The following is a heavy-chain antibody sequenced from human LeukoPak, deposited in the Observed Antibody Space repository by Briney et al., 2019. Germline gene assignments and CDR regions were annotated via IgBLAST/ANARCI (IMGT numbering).Heavy chain of an antibody. CDR1: GGSISSYY. CDR3: ARASGDSIYPYYFDY. V-gene: IGHV4-4*07. J-gene: IGHJ4*02. D-gene: IGHD4-17*01. CDR2: IYSSGST. Sequence: PSETLSLTCTVSGGSISSYYWSWIRQSAGSGLEWIGRIYSSGSTNYNPSLKSRVTMSVDTSKNQFSLKLSSVTAADTAVYYCARASGDSIYPYYFDYWGQGTLVTVSS.